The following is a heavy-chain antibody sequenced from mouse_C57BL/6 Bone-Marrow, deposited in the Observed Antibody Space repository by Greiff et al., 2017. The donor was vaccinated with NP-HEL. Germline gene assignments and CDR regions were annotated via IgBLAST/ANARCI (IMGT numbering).Heavy chain of an antibody. V-gene: IGHV5-12*01. J-gene: IGHJ2*01. CDR1: GFTFSDYY. CDR2: ISNGGGST. D-gene: IGHD2-4*01. Sequence: DVKLVESGGGLVQPGGSLKLSCAASGFTFSDYYMYWVRQTPEKRLEWVAYISNGGGSTYYPDTVKGRFTISRDNAKNTLYLQMSRLKSEDTAMYYCARYYDYNFDYWGQGTTLTVSS. CDR3: ARYYDYNFDY.